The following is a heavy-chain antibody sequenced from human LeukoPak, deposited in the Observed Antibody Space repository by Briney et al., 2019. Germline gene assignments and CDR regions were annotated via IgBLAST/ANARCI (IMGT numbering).Heavy chain of an antibody. J-gene: IGHJ3*02. CDR3: ARVNCGGDCYSDRGAFDI. CDR2: IIPIFGTA. Sequence: ASVKVSCKASGGTFSSYTITWVRQAPGQGLEWMGGIIPIFGTANYAQKFQGRVTITADESTSTAYMELSSVRSKDPAVYYCARVNCGGDCYSDRGAFDIWGQGTMVTVSS. V-gene: IGHV1-69*13. D-gene: IGHD2-21*02. CDR1: GGTFSSYT.